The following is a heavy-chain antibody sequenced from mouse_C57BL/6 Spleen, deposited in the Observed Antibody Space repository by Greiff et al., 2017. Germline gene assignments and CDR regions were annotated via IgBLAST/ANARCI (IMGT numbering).Heavy chain of an antibody. CDR1: GFTFSSYT. Sequence: EVMLVESGGGLVKPGGSLKFSCAASGFTFSSYTMSWVRQTPEKRLEWIATISGGGGNTYYPESVKGRFTISRDTANNTLYMQVCSLRSEDTALYSCEKHYDGSSYWYFDDWGTGTTVTVSS. CDR2: ISGGGGNT. D-gene: IGHD1-1*01. J-gene: IGHJ1*03. V-gene: IGHV5-9*01. CDR3: EKHYDGSSYWYFDD.